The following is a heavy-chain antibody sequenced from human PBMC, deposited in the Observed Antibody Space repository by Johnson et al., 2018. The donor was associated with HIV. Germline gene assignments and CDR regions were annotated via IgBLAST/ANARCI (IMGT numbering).Heavy chain of an antibody. CDR1: AFTFSNYA. CDR2: ISYDGSSK. J-gene: IGHJ3*01. CDR3: ATFGYTSGWIVTDDAFDV. D-gene: IGHD6-19*01. V-gene: IGHV3-30-3*01. Sequence: VQLVESGGGVVQPGRSLRLACAASAFTFSNYAMHWVRQAPGKGLEWVAVISYDGSSKYYAESLKGRIPISRDNSMNTLYLQMNSLRAEDTAVYYCATFGYTSGWIVTDDAFDVWGHGTLVTVSS.